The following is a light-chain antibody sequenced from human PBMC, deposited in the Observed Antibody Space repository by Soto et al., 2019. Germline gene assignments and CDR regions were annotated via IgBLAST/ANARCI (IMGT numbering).Light chain of an antibody. J-gene: IGLJ1*01. V-gene: IGLV2-8*01. CDR3: SSYAGSSLYV. CDR2: EVS. Sequence: QSVLTQPPSASGSPGQSVTSSCTGTSSDVGGYNYVSWYQQHPGKAPKLMIYEVSKRPSGVPDRFSGSKSGNTASLTVSGLQAEDEADYYCSSYAGSSLYVFGTGTKVTV. CDR1: SSDVGGYNY.